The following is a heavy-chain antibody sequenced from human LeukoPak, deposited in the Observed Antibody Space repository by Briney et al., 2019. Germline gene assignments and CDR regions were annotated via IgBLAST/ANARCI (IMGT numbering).Heavy chain of an antibody. D-gene: IGHD1-1*01. J-gene: IGHJ4*02. CDR2: ISSSGSTI. V-gene: IGHV3-11*04. CDR3: ARDQRVLERREDY. CDR1: GFTFSDYY. Sequence: PGGSLRLSCAASGFTFSDYYMSWIRQAPGKGLEWVSYISSSGSTIYYADSVKGRFTISRDNAKNSLYLQMNSLRAEDTAVYYCARDQRVLERREDYWGQGTLVTVSS.